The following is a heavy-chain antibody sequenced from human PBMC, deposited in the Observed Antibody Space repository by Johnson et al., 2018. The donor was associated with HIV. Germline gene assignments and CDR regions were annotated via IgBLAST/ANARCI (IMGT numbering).Heavy chain of an antibody. CDR3: AKDRGGGWYGEYNFDI. J-gene: IGHJ3*02. CDR2: LNWNGGTT. Sequence: ESGGGVVRPGGSLRLSCAASGFTFDDFGMSWVRQAPGKGLEWVSGLNWNGGTTFYADAVKGRFAISRDNSKNTLFLQMNRLRAEDTAVYYCAKDRGGGWYGEYNFDIWGQGTMVTVSS. V-gene: IGHV3-20*04. CDR1: GFTFDDFG. D-gene: IGHD6-19*01.